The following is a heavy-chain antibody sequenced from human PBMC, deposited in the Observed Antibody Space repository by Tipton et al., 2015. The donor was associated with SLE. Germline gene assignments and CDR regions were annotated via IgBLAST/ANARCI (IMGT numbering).Heavy chain of an antibody. D-gene: IGHD2-15*01. V-gene: IGHV4-61*01. CDR3: ARDHAAECSGGTCYHLDVFDI. CDR1: GYSISSGYY. J-gene: IGHJ3*02. CDR2: IYSSGST. Sequence: TLSLTCAVSGYSISSGYYWGWIRQSPGKGLEWLGYIYSSGSTNYNPSFRSRLTISVDTSKNQFSLKLTSVTAADTAVYYCARDHAAECSGGTCYHLDVFDIWGRGTKVTVSS.